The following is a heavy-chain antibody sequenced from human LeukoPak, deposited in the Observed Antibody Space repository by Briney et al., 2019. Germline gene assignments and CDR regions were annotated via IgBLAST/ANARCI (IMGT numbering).Heavy chain of an antibody. J-gene: IGHJ3*02. D-gene: IGHD3-16*02. Sequence: PSETLSLTCTVSGGSISSYYWGWIRQPPGKGLEWIGSIYYSGSTYYNPSLKSRVTISVDTSKNQFSLKLSSVTAADTAVYYCARDYDYVWGSYRSGAFDIWGQGTMVTVSS. V-gene: IGHV4-39*07. CDR2: IYYSGST. CDR3: ARDYDYVWGSYRSGAFDI. CDR1: GGSISSYY.